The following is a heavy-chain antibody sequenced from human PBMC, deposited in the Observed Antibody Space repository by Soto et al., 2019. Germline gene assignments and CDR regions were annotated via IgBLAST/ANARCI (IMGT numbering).Heavy chain of an antibody. V-gene: IGHV4-61*01. D-gene: IGHD5-12*01. J-gene: IGHJ4*02. CDR3: ARGYLVATRIQY. CDR2: IYYSGNT. CDR1: GGSVSSSNYY. Sequence: SETLSLTCSVSGGSVSSSNYYWSWIRQPPGKGLEWIGYIYYSGNTQYNPSLKTRVTISLDTSKNQFSLRLFSVTAADTAVYYCARGYLVATRIQYWGQETLVTVSS.